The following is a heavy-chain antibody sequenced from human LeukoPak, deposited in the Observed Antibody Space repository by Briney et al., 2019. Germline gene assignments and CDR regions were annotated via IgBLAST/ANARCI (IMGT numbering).Heavy chain of an antibody. Sequence: ASVKVSCKVSGYTLTELSMHWVRQAPGKGLEWMGGFDPEDGETIYAQKFQGRVTITEDTSTDTAYMELSSLRSEDTAVYYCATVQRPIYGSGSYNFVYWGQGTLVTVSS. V-gene: IGHV1-24*01. CDR3: ATVQRPIYGSGSYNFVY. J-gene: IGHJ4*02. CDR1: GYTLTELS. CDR2: FDPEDGET. D-gene: IGHD3-10*01.